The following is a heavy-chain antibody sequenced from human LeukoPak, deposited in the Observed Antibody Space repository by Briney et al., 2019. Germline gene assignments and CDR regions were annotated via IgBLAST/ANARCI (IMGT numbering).Heavy chain of an antibody. CDR1: GFTFSSHA. CDR2: ISGSGGST. Sequence: PGGSLRLSCAASGFTFSSHAMGWVRQAPGKGLEWVSAISGSGGSTYYADSVKGRFSISRDNSKNTLYMQMNSLRAEDTAVYYCARDGYTPTGYYYGMDVWGQGTTVTVSS. J-gene: IGHJ6*02. V-gene: IGHV3-23*01. D-gene: IGHD5-24*01. CDR3: ARDGYTPTGYYYGMDV.